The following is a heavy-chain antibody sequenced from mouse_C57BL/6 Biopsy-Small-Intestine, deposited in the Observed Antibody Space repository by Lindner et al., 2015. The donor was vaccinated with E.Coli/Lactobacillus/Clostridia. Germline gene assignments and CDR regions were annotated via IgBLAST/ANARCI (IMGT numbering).Heavy chain of an antibody. J-gene: IGHJ3*01. D-gene: IGHD4-1*01. CDR3: ITLTGTFAY. CDR1: GFNIKDDY. Sequence: VQLQESGAELVRPGASVKLSCTASGFNIKDDYMHWVKQRPEQGLEWIGWIDPENGDTEYASKFQGKATITADTSSNTAYLQLSSLTSEDTAVYYCITLTGTFAYWGQGTLVTVSA. CDR2: IDPENGDT. V-gene: IGHV14-4*01.